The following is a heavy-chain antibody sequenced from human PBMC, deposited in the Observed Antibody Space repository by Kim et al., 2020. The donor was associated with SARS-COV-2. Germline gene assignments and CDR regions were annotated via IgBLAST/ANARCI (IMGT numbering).Heavy chain of an antibody. V-gene: IGHV3-7*01. CDR3: ARGSGDL. Sequence: GGSLRLSCAXSGFTVSNAWMTWVRQAPGKGLEFVAVIKSDGSAGFYVDSVKGRFTISRDNTKNSLFLQMNTLRAEDTAVYYCARGSGDLWGQGALVTFSS. CDR1: GFTVSNAW. J-gene: IGHJ5*02. CDR2: IKSDGSAG.